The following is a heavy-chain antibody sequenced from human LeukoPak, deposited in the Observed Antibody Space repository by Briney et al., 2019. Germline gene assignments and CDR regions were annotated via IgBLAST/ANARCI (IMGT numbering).Heavy chain of an antibody. D-gene: IGHD3/OR15-3a*01. J-gene: IGHJ4*02. V-gene: IGHV4-59*01. CDR3: ARSNPWTGYYYFDY. CDR2: IYNSGST. CDR1: GGSISSYY. Sequence: SSETLSLTCTVSGGSISSYYWSWIRHPPGKGLEWIGYIYNSGSTNYNPALKSRVTISVDTSKNQFSLKLSSVTAADTAVYYCARSNPWTGYYYFDYWGQGTLVTVSS.